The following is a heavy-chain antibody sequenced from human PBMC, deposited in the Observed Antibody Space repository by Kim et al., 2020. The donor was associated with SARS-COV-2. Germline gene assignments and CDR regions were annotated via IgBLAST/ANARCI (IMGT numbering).Heavy chain of an antibody. D-gene: IGHD6-13*01. CDR3: AKGGYTTCFDY. Sequence: GGSLRLSCAASGFTFRDFSMTWVRQAPGEGLQWVSTIRATSGDTYYADSVKGRFTISRDNSKNTLYLQMNSLRAEDTALYYCAKGGYTTCFDYWGQATQVTVSS. CDR2: IRATSGDT. J-gene: IGHJ4*02. CDR1: GFTFRDFS. V-gene: IGHV3-23*01.